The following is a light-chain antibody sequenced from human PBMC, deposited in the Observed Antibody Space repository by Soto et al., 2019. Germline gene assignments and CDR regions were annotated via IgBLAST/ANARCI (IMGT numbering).Light chain of an antibody. CDR1: SSDVGGYKY. V-gene: IGLV2-8*01. Sequence: QSVLTQPPSASGSPGQSGTISCTGTSSDVGGYKYVSWYQQYPGKAPKLMIYAVSKRPSGVPDRFSGAKSVNKASLTVSGLQAEDEADYYCRSYAGSNNYVFGTGTKLTVL. J-gene: IGLJ1*01. CDR3: RSYAGSNNYV. CDR2: AVS.